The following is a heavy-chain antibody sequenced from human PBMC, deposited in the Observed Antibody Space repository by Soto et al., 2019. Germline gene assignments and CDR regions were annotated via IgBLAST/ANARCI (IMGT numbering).Heavy chain of an antibody. CDR2: TYYRSKWYN. Sequence: SQTLSLTCAISGDSVSSNSAAWNWIRQSPSRGLEWLGRTYYRSKWYNDYAVSVKSRITINPDTSKNQFSLKLSSVTAADTAVYFCARLPGYCSGDSCRIDYWGQGTLVTVSS. V-gene: IGHV6-1*01. CDR3: ARLPGYCSGDSCRIDY. J-gene: IGHJ4*02. CDR1: GDSVSSNSAA. D-gene: IGHD2-15*01.